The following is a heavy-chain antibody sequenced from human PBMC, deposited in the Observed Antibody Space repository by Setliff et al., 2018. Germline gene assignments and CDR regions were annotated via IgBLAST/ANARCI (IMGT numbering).Heavy chain of an antibody. CDR3: ARHHRGVIISWFDP. J-gene: IGHJ5*02. CDR1: GGSISGYY. CDR2: IFYSGST. D-gene: IGHD3-10*01. Sequence: PSETLSLTCSVSGGSISGYYWSWIRQPAGKGLEWIGYIFYSGSTNYNPSLKSRVTISVDTSKNQFSLNLNSVTAADTAVYYCARHHRGVIISWFDPWGQGTLVTVSS. V-gene: IGHV4-59*08.